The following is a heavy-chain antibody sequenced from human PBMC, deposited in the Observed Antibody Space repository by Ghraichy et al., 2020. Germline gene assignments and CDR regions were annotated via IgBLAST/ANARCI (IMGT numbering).Heavy chain of an antibody. D-gene: IGHD6-25*01. CDR3: AAAGIGYYFDY. CDR2: IYYSGST. CDR1: GGSISSYY. J-gene: IGHJ4*02. V-gene: IGHV4-59*08. Sequence: SETLSLTCTVSGGSISSYYWSWIRQPPGKGLEWIGYIYYSGSTNYNPSLKSRVTISVDTSKNQFSLKLSSVTAADTAVYYCAAAGIGYYFDYWGQVTLVTISS.